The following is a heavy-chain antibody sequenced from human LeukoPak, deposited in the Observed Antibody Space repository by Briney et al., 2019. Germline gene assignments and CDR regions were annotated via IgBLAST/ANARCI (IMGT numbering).Heavy chain of an antibody. J-gene: IGHJ4*02. Sequence: PSETLSLTRTVSGASISGHYWSWIRQPPGKGLEWIGYIYFSGNTNYNPSLKSRVTISIDTSKNQFSLKLTSVTAADTAVYYCARDLEWLFDYWGQGTLVTVSS. D-gene: IGHD3-3*01. CDR1: GASISGHY. CDR3: ARDLEWLFDY. V-gene: IGHV4-59*11. CDR2: IYFSGNT.